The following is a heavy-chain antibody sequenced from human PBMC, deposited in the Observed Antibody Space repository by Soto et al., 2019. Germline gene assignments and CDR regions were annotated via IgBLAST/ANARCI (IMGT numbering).Heavy chain of an antibody. CDR3: ARAGGNSYLMDF. CDR1: GDSVNRGGYY. Sequence: QVQLQESGPGLVKPAETLSLTCNVSGDSVNRGGYYWSWIRQSPGKGLEWIGEINHSGGTNYNPSLKSRVTISVDTSKNQFSLKLRSVTAADTAVYYCARAGGNSYLMDFWGQGTLVTVSS. CDR2: INHSGGT. D-gene: IGHD2-21*02. J-gene: IGHJ4*02. V-gene: IGHV4-61*08.